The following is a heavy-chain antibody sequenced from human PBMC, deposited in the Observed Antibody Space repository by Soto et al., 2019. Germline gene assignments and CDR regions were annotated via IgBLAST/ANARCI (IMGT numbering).Heavy chain of an antibody. V-gene: IGHV4-4*02. CDR1: GGSISSSNW. CDR2: IYHSGST. J-gene: IGHJ6*02. Sequence: SETLSLTCAVSGGSISSSNWWSWVRQPPGKGLEWIGEIYHSGSTNFNPSLKSRATISVDKSKNQFSLKLSSVTAADTAVYYCGGVLVPAALGYYYGMDVWGQGTTVTVSS. D-gene: IGHD2-2*01. CDR3: GGVLVPAALGYYYGMDV.